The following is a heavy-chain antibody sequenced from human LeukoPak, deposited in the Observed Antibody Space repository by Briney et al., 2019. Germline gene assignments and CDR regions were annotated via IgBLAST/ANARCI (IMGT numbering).Heavy chain of an antibody. Sequence: GGSLRLSCAASGFTFSSYEMTWVRQAPGKGLEWVSYISSSGSTTYYADSVKGRFTISRDNSKNTLYLQMNSLRAEDTAVYYCARDGLYYYDSSGYYYGHYFDYWGQGTLVTVSS. CDR2: ISSSGSTT. V-gene: IGHV3-48*03. CDR3: ARDGLYYYDSSGYYYGHYFDY. CDR1: GFTFSSYE. D-gene: IGHD3-22*01. J-gene: IGHJ4*02.